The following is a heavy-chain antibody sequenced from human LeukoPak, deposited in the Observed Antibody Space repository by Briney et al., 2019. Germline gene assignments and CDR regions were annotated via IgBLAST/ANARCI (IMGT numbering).Heavy chain of an antibody. CDR2: INHSGST. CDR3: ARGGVVRGVTLASNGWFDP. CDR1: GGSFSGYY. D-gene: IGHD3-10*01. J-gene: IGHJ5*02. Sequence: PSETLSLTCAVYGGSFSGYYWSWIRRPPGKGLEWIGEINHSGSTNYNPSLKSRVTISVDTSKNQFSLKLSSVTAADTAVYYCARGGVVRGVTLASNGWFDPWGQGTLVTVSS. V-gene: IGHV4-34*01.